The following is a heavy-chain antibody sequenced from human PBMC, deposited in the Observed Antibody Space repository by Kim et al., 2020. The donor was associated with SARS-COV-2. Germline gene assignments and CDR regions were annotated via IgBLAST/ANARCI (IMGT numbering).Heavy chain of an antibody. J-gene: IGHJ6*02. CDR2: ISLSSTFI. CDR1: GFTLSAYT. CDR3: ARDSGSDQLLYGYNWYGMDV. D-gene: IGHD1-1*01. Sequence: GGSLRLSCAASGFTLSAYTMNWVRQAPGKGLEWVSSISLSSTFIYYADSVRGRFTISRDNAKNSLYLQMSSLRAEDTAVYYCARDSGSDQLLYGYNWYGMDVWGQGTTVTVSS. V-gene: IGHV3-21*01.